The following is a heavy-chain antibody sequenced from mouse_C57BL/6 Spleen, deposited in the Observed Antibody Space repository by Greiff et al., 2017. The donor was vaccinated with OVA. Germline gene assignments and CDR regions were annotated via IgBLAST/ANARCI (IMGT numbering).Heavy chain of an antibody. Sequence: EVQVVESGGGLVQSGRSLRLSCATSGFTFSDFYMEWVRQAPGKGLEWIAASRNKANDYTTEYSASVKGRFIVSRDTSQSILYLQMNALRAEDTASYYCAREVTTVVARYFDVWGTGTTVTVSS. CDR2: SRNKANDYTT. J-gene: IGHJ1*03. CDR1: GFTFSDFY. V-gene: IGHV7-1*01. CDR3: AREVTTVVARYFDV. D-gene: IGHD1-1*01.